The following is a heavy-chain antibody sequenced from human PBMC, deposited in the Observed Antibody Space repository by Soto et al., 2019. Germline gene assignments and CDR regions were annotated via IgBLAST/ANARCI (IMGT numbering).Heavy chain of an antibody. CDR1: GFTFSSYA. Sequence: PGGSLILSCAASGFTFSSYAMSWVRQAPGKGLEWVSAISGSGGSTYYADSVKGRFTISRDNSKNTLYLQMNSLRAEDTAVYYCAKVGPGDYYGAAIDYWGQGTLVTVSS. CDR2: ISGSGGST. CDR3: AKVGPGDYYGAAIDY. D-gene: IGHD3-10*01. J-gene: IGHJ4*02. V-gene: IGHV3-23*01.